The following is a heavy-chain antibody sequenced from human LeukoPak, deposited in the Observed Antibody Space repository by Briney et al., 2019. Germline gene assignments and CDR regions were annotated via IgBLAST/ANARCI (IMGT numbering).Heavy chain of an antibody. Sequence: ASVKVSCKASGYDFTSVGITWVRRAPGQGLEWMGWISPYNGNTRYAQKFQGRVAMTTNTSTTTAYMELRGLRFNDTAVYYCARAGPGSGWYFDYWGQGTLVTVSS. CDR1: GYDFTSVG. J-gene: IGHJ4*02. V-gene: IGHV1-18*01. D-gene: IGHD6-19*01. CDR3: ARAGPGSGWYFDY. CDR2: ISPYNGNT.